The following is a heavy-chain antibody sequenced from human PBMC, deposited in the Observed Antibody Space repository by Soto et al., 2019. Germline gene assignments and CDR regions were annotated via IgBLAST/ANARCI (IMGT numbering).Heavy chain of an antibody. CDR3: ARHDSHIGWHIIDY. CDR1: GFNFSDYH. V-gene: IGHV3-11*06. D-gene: IGHD2-21*01. CDR2: ISPSSTYT. J-gene: IGHJ4*02. Sequence: QVQLVESGGGLVTPGGSLRLSCAASGFNFSDYHMSWIRQAPGKGLEWLSYISPSSTYTNYADSVKGRFTISRDNDKNSLFLQMSSLRAEDTALYFCARHDSHIGWHIIDYWGQGTLVTASS.